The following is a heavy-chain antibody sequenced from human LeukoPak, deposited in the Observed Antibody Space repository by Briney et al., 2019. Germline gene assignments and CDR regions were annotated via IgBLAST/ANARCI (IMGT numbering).Heavy chain of an antibody. CDR1: GYNFTSYW. D-gene: IGHD3-22*01. CDR2: IYPGDSDT. V-gene: IGHV5-51*01. J-gene: IGHJ5*02. Sequence: GESLKISCKGSGYNFTSYWIGWVRQMPGKGLEWMGIIYPGDSDTRYSPSFQGQVTISADKSISTAYLQWSSLKASDTAMYYCASHYYDSSGYYWFDPWGQGTLVTVSS. CDR3: ASHYYDSSGYYWFDP.